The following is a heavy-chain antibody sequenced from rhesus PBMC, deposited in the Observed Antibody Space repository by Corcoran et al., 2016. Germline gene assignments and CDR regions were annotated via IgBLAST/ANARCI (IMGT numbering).Heavy chain of an antibody. J-gene: IGHJ2*01. CDR2: IDANTAVT. CDR1: GGSISGYH. CDR3: ARGEWFFDL. D-gene: IGHD1-44*02. Sequence: QVHLQESGPGLVKPSETLSLTCTVSGGSISGYHWSWIRQPPGKGLEWIGNIDANTAVTNSNPSLASRVTISKDTSKNQFSLKLTSVTAADTAVYYCARGEWFFDLWGPGSPITISS. V-gene: IGHV4-81*01.